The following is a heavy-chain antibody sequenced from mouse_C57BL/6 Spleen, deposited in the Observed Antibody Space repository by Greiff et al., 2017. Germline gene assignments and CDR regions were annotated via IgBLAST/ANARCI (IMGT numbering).Heavy chain of an antibody. V-gene: IGHV1-50*01. J-gene: IGHJ4*01. Sequence: QVQLQQPGAELVKPGASVTLSCKASGYTFTSYWMQWVNQRPGQGLEWIGEIDPSDSYTNYNQQFKGKATLTVDTSSSTAYMQLSSPTSEDSAVYYCARRGGLRHGYAMDYWGQGTSVTVSS. CDR1: GYTFTSYW. CDR2: IDPSDSYT. D-gene: IGHD2-4*01. CDR3: ARRGGLRHGYAMDY.